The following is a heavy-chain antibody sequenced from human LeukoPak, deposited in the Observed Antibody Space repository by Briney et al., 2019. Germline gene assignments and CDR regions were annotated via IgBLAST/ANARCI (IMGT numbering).Heavy chain of an antibody. D-gene: IGHD3-22*01. V-gene: IGHV4-4*07. Sequence: PSETLSLTCTVSGGSITTYYWSWIRQPAGKGLEWIGRIYTRGSTNYNPSLKSRVTMSVDTSQNQFSLKLSSVTAADTAVYYCAGEGHYYDSTGYYYGGEDYWGQGTLVTVSS. CDR1: GGSITTYY. CDR2: IYTRGST. J-gene: IGHJ4*02. CDR3: AGEGHYYDSTGYYYGGEDY.